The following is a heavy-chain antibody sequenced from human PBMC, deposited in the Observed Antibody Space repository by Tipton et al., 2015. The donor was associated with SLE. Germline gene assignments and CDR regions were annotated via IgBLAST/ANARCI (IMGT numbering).Heavy chain of an antibody. J-gene: IGHJ6*03. CDR2: IYYSGSTD. CDR3: ARDGGAAAENYNYHMDV. Sequence: TLSLTCTVSGDSISNVGYYWSWIRQHPGKGLEWIGCIYYSGSTDYYDPSLESRVSISIDTSKNEFSLKLSSVTAADTAVYYCARDGGAAAENYNYHMDVWGIGTTVTVSS. D-gene: IGHD6-13*01. V-gene: IGHV4-31*03. CDR1: GDSISNVGYY.